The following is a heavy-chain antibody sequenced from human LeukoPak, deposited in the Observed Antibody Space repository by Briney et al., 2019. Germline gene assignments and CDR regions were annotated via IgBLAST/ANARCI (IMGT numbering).Heavy chain of an antibody. CDR1: GGSISSGDYY. Sequence: PSETLSLTCTVSGGSISSGDYYWSWIRQPPGKGLEWIGYIYYSGSTYYNPSLKSRVTMSVDTSKNQFSLKLSSVTAADTAVYYCAREGGSSGWPTTIDIWGQGTMVTVSS. CDR3: AREGGSSGWPTTIDI. J-gene: IGHJ3*02. D-gene: IGHD6-19*01. V-gene: IGHV4-30-4*01. CDR2: IYYSGST.